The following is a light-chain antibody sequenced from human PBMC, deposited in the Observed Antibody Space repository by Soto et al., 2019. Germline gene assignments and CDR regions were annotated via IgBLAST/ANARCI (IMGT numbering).Light chain of an antibody. V-gene: IGKV3-11*01. CDR2: DAS. CDR3: QQRSDWLT. J-gene: IGKJ4*01. Sequence: EIVLIQSPATLSLSPGERATLSCRASQSVRNYLAWYQQKAGQAPRLLIYDASKRASGIPARFSGSGSGTDFTLTISSLEAEDSAVYYCQQRSDWLTFGGGTKVDIK. CDR1: QSVRNY.